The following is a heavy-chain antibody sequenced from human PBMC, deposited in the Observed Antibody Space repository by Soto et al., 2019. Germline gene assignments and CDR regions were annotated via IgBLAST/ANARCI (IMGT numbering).Heavy chain of an antibody. CDR3: ARQVAKQLVHFDY. J-gene: IGHJ4*02. V-gene: IGHV4-39*01. D-gene: IGHD6-6*01. Sequence: SETLSLTCTVSGGSISSSSYYWGWIRQPPGKGLEWIGSIYYSGSTYYNPSLKSRVTISVDTSKNQFSLKLSSVTAADTAVYYCARQVAKQLVHFDYWGQGTLVTVSS. CDR1: GGSISSSSYY. CDR2: IYYSGST.